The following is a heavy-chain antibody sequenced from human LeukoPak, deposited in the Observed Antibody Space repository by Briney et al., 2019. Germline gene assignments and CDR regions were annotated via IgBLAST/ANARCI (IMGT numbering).Heavy chain of an antibody. CDR3: ARAPVYDAFDI. D-gene: IGHD2-8*01. Sequence: SQTLSLTCTVSGGSIRSYYWSSIRLPAGEGLEWLRRIYTSGSTNYNPSRKSRVTMSVDTSKNQFSLKLSSVTAADTAVYYCARAPVYDAFDIWGQGTMVTVSS. CDR1: GGSIRSYY. V-gene: IGHV4-4*07. J-gene: IGHJ3*02. CDR2: IYTSGST.